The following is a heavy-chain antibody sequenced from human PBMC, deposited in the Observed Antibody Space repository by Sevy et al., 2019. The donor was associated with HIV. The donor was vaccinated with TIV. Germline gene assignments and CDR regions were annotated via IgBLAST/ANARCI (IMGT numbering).Heavy chain of an antibody. V-gene: IGHV3-7*01. CDR2: MKEDGSER. Sequence: GESLKISCAASGFTFSSYWMSWVRQAPGKGLEWVAPMKEDGSERNYVDSVKGRFTISRDNAKNSLYLQMNSLRAEDTAVYYCVREGVGGYSYSLDCWGQGTLVTVSS. CDR1: GFTFSSYW. CDR3: VREGVGGYSYSLDC. D-gene: IGHD5-18*01. J-gene: IGHJ4*02.